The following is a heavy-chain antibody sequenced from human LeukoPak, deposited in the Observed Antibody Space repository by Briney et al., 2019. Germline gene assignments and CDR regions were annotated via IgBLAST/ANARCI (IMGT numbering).Heavy chain of an antibody. V-gene: IGHV4-59*01. CDR2: IYYSGIT. D-gene: IGHD4/OR15-4a*01. CDR1: GGSISGFY. Sequence: SQTLSLTCTVSGGSISGFYWSWIRRPPGKGLEWIGYIYYSGITDYSPSLRSRVTMSVDTSKNQFSLKVSSVTAADTAVYYCARMGAIAGASANPDHWGQGTLVTVSS. J-gene: IGHJ4*02. CDR3: ARMGAIAGASANPDH.